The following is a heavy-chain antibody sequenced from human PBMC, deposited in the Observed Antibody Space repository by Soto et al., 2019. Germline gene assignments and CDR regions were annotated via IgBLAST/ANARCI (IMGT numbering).Heavy chain of an antibody. CDR3: TSQVRAPVTVYMSDVKLDF. V-gene: IGHV1-2*02. CDR2: INPKSGGT. Sequence: ASVKVSCKASGYTFTVYYMHWVRQAPGQGLEWMGWINPKSGGTMYPQKFQGRVTMTWDTSISTAYMALTRLRSDDTAVYYCTSQVRAPVTVYMSDVKLDFWGQGALVTVSS. J-gene: IGHJ4*02. CDR1: GYTFTVYY. D-gene: IGHD1-26*01.